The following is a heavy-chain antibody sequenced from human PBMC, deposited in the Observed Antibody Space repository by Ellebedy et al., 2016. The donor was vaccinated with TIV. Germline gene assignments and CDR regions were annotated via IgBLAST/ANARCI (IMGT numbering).Heavy chain of an antibody. CDR2: IYYTGST. V-gene: IGHV4-39*01. CDR3: ARQGPSITMVRGVNWFDP. D-gene: IGHD3-10*01. Sequence: SETLSLTCSVSGGSISSSSHYWGWIRQPPGKGLEWIGSIYYTGSTYYNPSLKRRVTISVDPSKNQFSLNLNSLTAADTAVYYCARQGPSITMVRGVNWFDPWGQGTLVTVSS. CDR1: GGSISSSSHY. J-gene: IGHJ5*02.